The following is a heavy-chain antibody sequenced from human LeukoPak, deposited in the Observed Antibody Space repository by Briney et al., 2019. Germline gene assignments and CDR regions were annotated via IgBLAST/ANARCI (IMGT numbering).Heavy chain of an antibody. CDR1: GYTFTSYD. V-gene: IGHV1-2*04. CDR2: INPNSGGT. Sequence: ASVKVSCKTSGYTFTSYDINWVRQATGQGLEWMGWINPNSGGTNYAQKFQGWVTMTRDTSISTAYMELSRLRSDDTAVYYCARDGPSGSYYSWGQGTLVTVSS. CDR3: ARDGPSGSYYS. J-gene: IGHJ4*02. D-gene: IGHD1-26*01.